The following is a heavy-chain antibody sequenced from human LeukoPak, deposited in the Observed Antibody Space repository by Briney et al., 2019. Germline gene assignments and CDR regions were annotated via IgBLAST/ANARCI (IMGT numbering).Heavy chain of an antibody. D-gene: IGHD2-21*01. J-gene: IGHJ3*02. Sequence: SVKVSCKASGGTFSSYAFSWVRQAPGQGLEWMGRISPILGISNYAQKLQGRVTITADQSTSTAYMELSSLRSEDTAVYYCAKETSHFFDSRADAFDIWGQGTMVTVSS. CDR3: AKETSHFFDSRADAFDI. CDR1: GGTFSSYA. V-gene: IGHV1-69*04. CDR2: ISPILGIS.